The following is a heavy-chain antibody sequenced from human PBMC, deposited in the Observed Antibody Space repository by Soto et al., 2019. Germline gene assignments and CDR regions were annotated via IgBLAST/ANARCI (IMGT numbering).Heavy chain of an antibody. CDR1: GYRFTSYW. Sequence: PGEALKISCRTSGYRFTSYWIAWVRQMPGKGLEWMGIIFPSDSDTRYSPSFQGQVTISADRSTSTVFLQWASMKASDTAVYFCARKDKSGYFNWFDPWGQGTLVTVSS. CDR3: ARKDKSGYFNWFDP. CDR2: IFPSDSDT. J-gene: IGHJ5*02. D-gene: IGHD3-22*01. V-gene: IGHV5-51*01.